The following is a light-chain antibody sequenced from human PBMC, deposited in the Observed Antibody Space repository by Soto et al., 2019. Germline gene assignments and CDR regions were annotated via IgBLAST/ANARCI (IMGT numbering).Light chain of an antibody. V-gene: IGKV1-33*01. Sequence: DIQMTQSPSSPSASVGDRVTITCQASQDISDYLNWYHQKPGKAPKFLIYDASYLETGVPSRFSGSGSGTDFTFTISSLQPEDIGTYYCQQYQSLPFTFGPGTTVDIK. CDR1: QDISDY. CDR2: DAS. J-gene: IGKJ3*01. CDR3: QQYQSLPFT.